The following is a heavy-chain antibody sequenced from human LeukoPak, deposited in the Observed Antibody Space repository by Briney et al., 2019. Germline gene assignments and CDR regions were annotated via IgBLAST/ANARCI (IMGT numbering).Heavy chain of an antibody. J-gene: IGHJ4*02. CDR2: ISRDGGST. CDR3: ANDVDTAMPRDY. D-gene: IGHD5-18*01. Sequence: GSLRRSCAVSGFTFDDYAMQWVRHAPGGSLEWVSLISRDGGSTYYADSVKGRFTISRDNSKNSLYLLMNSLRTEDTALYYCANDVDTAMPRDYWGQGTLVTVSS. CDR1: GFTFDDYA. V-gene: IGHV3-43*02.